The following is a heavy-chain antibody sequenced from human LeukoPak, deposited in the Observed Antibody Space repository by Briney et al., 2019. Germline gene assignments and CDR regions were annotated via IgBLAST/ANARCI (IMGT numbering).Heavy chain of an antibody. CDR1: GGSISSGSYY. CDR2: IYYSGGA. D-gene: IGHD3-3*01. CDR3: AGTTYYDFWYGMDV. J-gene: IGHJ6*02. V-gene: IGHV4-31*03. Sequence: PSQTLSLTCTVSGGSISSGSYYWSWIRQHPGKGLEWIGYIYYSGGAYYNPSLKSRVTISIDTSKNQFSLKLSSVTAADTAVYYCAGTTYYDFWYGMDVWGQGTTVTVSS.